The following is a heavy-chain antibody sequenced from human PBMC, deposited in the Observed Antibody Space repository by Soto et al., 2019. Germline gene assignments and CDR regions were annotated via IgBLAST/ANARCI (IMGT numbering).Heavy chain of an antibody. Sequence: QMQVVESGGGVVQPGRSLRLSCAASGFILSRSGMHWVRQAPGKGLEWVAVLWYDGYTKYYGDSVKGRFTISGDNSRNTLYLQMNSLGAEDTAVYYCVRDVSDPAETRNDAFEIWGQGTMVTVSS. D-gene: IGHD2-2*01. CDR3: VRDVSDPAETRNDAFEI. J-gene: IGHJ3*02. CDR1: GFILSRSG. CDR2: LWYDGYTK. V-gene: IGHV3-33*01.